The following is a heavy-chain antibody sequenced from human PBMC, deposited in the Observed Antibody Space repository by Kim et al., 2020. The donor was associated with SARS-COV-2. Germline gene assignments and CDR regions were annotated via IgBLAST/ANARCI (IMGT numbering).Heavy chain of an antibody. CDR3: AKGGGVTAILYYFDA. D-gene: IGHD2-21*02. J-gene: IGHJ4*02. Sequence: KDRVTISGDNAENTLYLQMNSLRAEDTAVYYCAKGGGVTAILYYFDAWGQGTLVTVSS. V-gene: IGHV3-23*03.